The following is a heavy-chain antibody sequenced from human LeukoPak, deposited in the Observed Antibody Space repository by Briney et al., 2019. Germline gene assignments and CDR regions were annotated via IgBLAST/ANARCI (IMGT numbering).Heavy chain of an antibody. CDR3: AREVGPFHQLDY. V-gene: IGHV3-53*01. Sequence: RSLRLSCAASGFTVSSNYMSWVRQAPGKGLEWVSVIYSGGSTYYADSVKGRFTISRDNSKNTLYLQMNSLRAEDTAVYYCAREVGPFHQLDYWGQGTLVTVSS. CDR2: IYSGGST. D-gene: IGHD5-24*01. CDR1: GFTVSSNY. J-gene: IGHJ4*02.